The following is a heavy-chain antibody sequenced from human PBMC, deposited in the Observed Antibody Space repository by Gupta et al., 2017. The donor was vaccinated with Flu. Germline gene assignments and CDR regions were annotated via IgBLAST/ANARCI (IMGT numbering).Heavy chain of an antibody. CDR1: T. D-gene: IGHD3-10*01. J-gene: IGHJ4*02. Sequence: TMTVVRQALGKGLEWVSSIDADVGVPYYADSVKGRFTISRDTSENTLYLHMTGLRAEDTAIYYCAKDGLHYPRPKWGQGTLFTVSS. V-gene: IGHV3-23*01. CDR3: AKDGLHYPRPK. CDR2: IDADVGVP.